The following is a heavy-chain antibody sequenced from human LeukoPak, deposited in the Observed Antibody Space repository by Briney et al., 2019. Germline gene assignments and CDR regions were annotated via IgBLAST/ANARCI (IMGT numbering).Heavy chain of an antibody. CDR1: GGSISSYY. CDR2: IYYSGST. V-gene: IGHV4-59*01. CDR3: ARSGSYHDAFDI. J-gene: IGHJ3*02. D-gene: IGHD1-26*01. Sequence: PSETLSLTCTVSGGSISSYYWSWIRQPPGKGLEWIGYIYYSGSTNYNPSLKSRVTISVDTSKNQFSLKLSSVTAADTAVYYCARSGSYHDAFDIWGQGTMVTVSS.